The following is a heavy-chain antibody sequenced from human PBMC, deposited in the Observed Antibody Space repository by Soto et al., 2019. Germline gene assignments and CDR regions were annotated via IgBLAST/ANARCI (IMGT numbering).Heavy chain of an antibody. CDR3: ARDFSDSRRSGHSYYYGMDV. D-gene: IGHD3-22*01. CDR1: GFTFSSYS. J-gene: IGHJ6*02. CDR2: ISSSSSYI. Sequence: GGSLRLSCAASGFTFSSYSMNWVRQAPGKGLEWVSSISSSSSYIYYADSVKGRFTISRDNAKNSLYLQMNSLRAEDTAVYYCARDFSDSRRSGHSYYYGMDVWGQGTTVTVSS. V-gene: IGHV3-21*01.